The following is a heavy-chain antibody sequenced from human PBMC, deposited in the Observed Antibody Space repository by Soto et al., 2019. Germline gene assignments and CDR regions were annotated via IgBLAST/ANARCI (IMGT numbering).Heavy chain of an antibody. Sequence: ASVKVSCKASGYTFTSYGISWVRQAPGQGLEWMGWINPNSGGTNYAQKFQGWVTMTRDTSISTAYMELSRLRSDDTAVYYCESGREGVYDDSSGHYGFDYWGQG. D-gene: IGHD3-22*01. V-gene: IGHV1-2*04. CDR3: ESGREGVYDDSSGHYGFDY. J-gene: IGHJ4*02. CDR2: INPNSGGT. CDR1: GYTFTSYG.